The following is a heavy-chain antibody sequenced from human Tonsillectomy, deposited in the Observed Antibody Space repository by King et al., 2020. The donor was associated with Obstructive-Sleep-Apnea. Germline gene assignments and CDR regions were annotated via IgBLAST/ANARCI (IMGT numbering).Heavy chain of an antibody. D-gene: IGHD2-2*01. CDR1: GFTFSSYA. Sequence: VQLVESGGGLVQPGGSLRLSCAASGFTFSSYAMSWVRQAPGKGLEWGSAISGSGGSTYYAYSVKGRVTIPTDNSKNTLYLQMNILRAEDTAVYYCARSSTICWDAFDIWGQGTMVTVSS. CDR3: ARSSTICWDAFDI. CDR2: ISGSGGST. J-gene: IGHJ3*02. V-gene: IGHV3-23*04.